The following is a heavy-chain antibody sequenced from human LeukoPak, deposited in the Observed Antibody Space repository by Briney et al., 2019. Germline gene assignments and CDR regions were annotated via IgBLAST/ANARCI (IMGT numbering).Heavy chain of an antibody. CDR2: INWNGGST. V-gene: IGHV3-20*04. D-gene: IGHD2-15*01. J-gene: IGHJ3*02. CDR3: AREVISRVVVAAMYAFDI. CDR1: GFTFDDYG. Sequence: GGSLRLSCAASGFTFDDYGMSWVRQAPGKGLEWVSGINWNGGSTGYADSVKGRFTISRDNAKNSLYLQMNSLRAEDTALYYCAREVISRVVVAAMYAFDIWGQGTMVTVSS.